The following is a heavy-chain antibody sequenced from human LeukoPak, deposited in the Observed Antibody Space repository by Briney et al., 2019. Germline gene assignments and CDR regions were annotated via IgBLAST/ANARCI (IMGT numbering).Heavy chain of an antibody. D-gene: IGHD3-10*01. CDR1: GGSISSYY. J-gene: IGHJ5*02. Sequence: PSETLSLTCTVSGGSISSYYWSWIRKPPGKGLEWIGYIYYSGGTNYNPSLKSRVTVSVDTSKNQFSLKLSSVTAADTAVYYCAREWGGSAGENWFDPWGQGTLVTVSS. CDR3: AREWGGSAGENWFDP. CDR2: IYYSGGT. V-gene: IGHV4-59*01.